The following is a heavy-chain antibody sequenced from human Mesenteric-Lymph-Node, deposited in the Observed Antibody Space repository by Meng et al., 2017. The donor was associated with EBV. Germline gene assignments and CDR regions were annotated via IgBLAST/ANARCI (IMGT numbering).Heavy chain of an antibody. CDR3: ARSPFRYGDYHY. D-gene: IGHD4-17*01. V-gene: IGHV4-39*07. CDR2: IDYSGNT. J-gene: IGHJ4*02. CDR1: GGSISSSSYY. Sequence: QRQMEGSVPGLAKPSETLSFTCTVSGGSISSSSYYWGWIRQPPGKGLEWIGSIDYSGNTYYNPSLNSRLTILRDTSNNQFSLKLSSVTAADTAVYYCARSPFRYGDYHYWGQGTLVTVSS.